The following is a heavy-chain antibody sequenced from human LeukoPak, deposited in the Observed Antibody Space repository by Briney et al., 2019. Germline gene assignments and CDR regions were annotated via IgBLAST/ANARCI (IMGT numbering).Heavy chain of an antibody. CDR3: ITGYNYLAY. V-gene: IGHV3-15*01. Sequence: GGSLRLSCAASGFTFVNAWMSWVRQAPGKGLEWVGHFKSKTDGGTTDYAAPVKGTFTISRDDSKNTLYLQMNSLKTEDTAVYYCITGYNYLAYWGQGTLVTVSS. CDR1: GFTFVNAW. CDR2: FKSKTDGGTT. D-gene: IGHD5-18*01. J-gene: IGHJ4*02.